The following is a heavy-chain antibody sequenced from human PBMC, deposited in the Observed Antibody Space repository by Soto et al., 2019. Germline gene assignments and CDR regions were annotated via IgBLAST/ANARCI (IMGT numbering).Heavy chain of an antibody. CDR3: ARAYGGNVFDY. J-gene: IGHJ4*02. CDR1: GGSISSSSYY. CDR2: IYYSGST. D-gene: IGHD4-17*01. V-gene: IGHV4-39*01. Sequence: SETLSLTCTVSGGSISSSSYYWGWIRQPPGKGLEWIGSIYYSGSTYYNPSLKSRVTISVDTSKNQFSLKLSSVTAADKAVYFCARAYGGNVFDYWGQGTLVTV.